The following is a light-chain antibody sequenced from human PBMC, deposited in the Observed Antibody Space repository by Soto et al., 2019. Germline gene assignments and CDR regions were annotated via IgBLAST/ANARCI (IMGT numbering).Light chain of an antibody. V-gene: IGKV3-11*01. J-gene: IGKJ3*01. CDR2: DAS. Sequence: EIVLTQSPATLSLSPGERATLSCRASQSVSSYLAWYQQKPGQAPRLLIYDASNRATGIPARFSGSGSGTDFTLTIRSLEPEDFAVSYCQHRGNWPSFGPGTKVDIK. CDR1: QSVSSY. CDR3: QHRGNWPS.